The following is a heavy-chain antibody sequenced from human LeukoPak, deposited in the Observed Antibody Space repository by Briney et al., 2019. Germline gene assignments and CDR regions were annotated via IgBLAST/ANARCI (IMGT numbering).Heavy chain of an antibody. CDR3: ARGERKETGYEPFRI. J-gene: IGHJ3*02. Sequence: ASVKVSCKTSGYTFSDYYLNWARQAPGQGLEWMGWINPKSGGTNYTQKFQGRVTMTSDTSSTTAYMELTSLSFDDTAVYYCARGERKETGYEPFRIRGQGTMVTVSS. CDR1: GYTFSDYY. D-gene: IGHD3-9*01. CDR2: INPKSGGT. V-gene: IGHV1-2*02.